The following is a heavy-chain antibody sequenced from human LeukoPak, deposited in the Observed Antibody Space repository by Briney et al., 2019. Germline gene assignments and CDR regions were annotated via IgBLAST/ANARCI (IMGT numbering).Heavy chain of an antibody. CDR3: ARQSRDGSRTRGYFFDY. V-gene: IGHV5-51*01. J-gene: IGHJ4*02. Sequence: GESLKISCQVSEYIFTNFCVGWVSQMPGKGVELIQILYHAVSDTTYSPSLQGQLTISADKSISTVYLQWSSLRDSDNATYYCARQSRDGSRTRGYFFDYWGQGTLVTVSS. D-gene: IGHD3-10*01. CDR2: LYHAVSDT. CDR1: EYIFTNFC.